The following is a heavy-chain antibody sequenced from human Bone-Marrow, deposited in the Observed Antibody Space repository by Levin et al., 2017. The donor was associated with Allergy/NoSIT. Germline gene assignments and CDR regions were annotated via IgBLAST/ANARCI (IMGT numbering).Heavy chain of an antibody. D-gene: IGHD4-11*01. J-gene: IGHJ4*02. CDR3: AREYSDYYFDY. CDR1: GFTFASYG. V-gene: IGHV3-33*01. Sequence: GESLKISCAASGFTFASYGMHWVRQTPGKGLEWVAGLWFDGSHENYADSVRGRFTVSRQNSRRTLYLQLNSLRAEDTAVYYCAREYSDYYFDYWGRGTLVTVSS. CDR2: LWFDGSHE.